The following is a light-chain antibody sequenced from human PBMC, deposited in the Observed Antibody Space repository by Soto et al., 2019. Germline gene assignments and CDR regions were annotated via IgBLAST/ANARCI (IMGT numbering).Light chain of an antibody. CDR1: QSVSSY. CDR2: DAS. V-gene: IGKV3-11*01. J-gene: IGKJ4*01. Sequence: EIVLTQSPATLSLSPGERATLSCRASQSVSSYLAWYQQKPGQAPRLLIYDASNRATGIPARFSGSGSGTDFTLTIRSLEPADFAVYYCQQRSNWPPRLTFGGGTKVEIK. CDR3: QQRSNWPPRLT.